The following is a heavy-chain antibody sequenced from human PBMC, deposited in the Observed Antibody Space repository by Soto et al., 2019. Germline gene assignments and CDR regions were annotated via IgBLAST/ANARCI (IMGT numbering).Heavy chain of an antibody. Sequence: QVQLQQWGAGLLKPSETLSLTCAVYGGSFSGYYWSWIRQPPGKGLECMGEINHSGSTNYNPSLKSRVTISVDTSKNQFSLKVSSVTAADTAVYYCARGGFPITMVRGVIWFDPWGEGTLVTVSS. CDR1: GGSFSGYY. CDR2: INHSGST. J-gene: IGHJ5*02. CDR3: ARGGFPITMVRGVIWFDP. V-gene: IGHV4-34*01. D-gene: IGHD3-10*01.